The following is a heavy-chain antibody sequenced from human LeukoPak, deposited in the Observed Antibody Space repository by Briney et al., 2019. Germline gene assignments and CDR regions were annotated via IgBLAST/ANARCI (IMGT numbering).Heavy chain of an antibody. CDR2: ISYDGSNK. CDR1: GFTFSSYG. J-gene: IGHJ4*02. CDR3: LTYYYDSSGYWIFDY. V-gene: IGHV3-30*03. D-gene: IGHD3-22*01. Sequence: GGSLRLSCAASGFTFSSYGMPWVRQAPGKGLEWVAVISYDGSNKYYADSVKGRFTISRDNSKNTLYLQMNSLRAEDTAVYYCLTYYYDSSGYWIFDYWGQGTLVTVSS.